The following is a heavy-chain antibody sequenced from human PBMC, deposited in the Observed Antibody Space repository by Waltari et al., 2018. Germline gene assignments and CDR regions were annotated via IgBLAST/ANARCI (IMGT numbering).Heavy chain of an antibody. CDR1: GCNLHSYT. V-gene: IGHV3-21*01. Sequence: EVQLVASGGGLVTPAGSLRLSFLASGCNLHSYTMNWVGQAPGKGLGWVSSIGTNGDYIYYADSVKGRFTTSRDNARNSLYLQMTSLRAEDTAVYFCASHFEDYYYYMDVWGKGTTVTVSS. CDR3: ASHFEDYYYYMDV. J-gene: IGHJ6*03. CDR2: IGTNGDYI.